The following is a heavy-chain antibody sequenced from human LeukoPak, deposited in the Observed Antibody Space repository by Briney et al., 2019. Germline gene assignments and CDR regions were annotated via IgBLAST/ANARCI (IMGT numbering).Heavy chain of an antibody. CDR1: GYTFTSYG. CDR2: ISAYNGNT. Sequence: ASVKVSCKASGYTFTSYGISWVRQAPGQGLEWMGWISAYNGNTNYAQKLQGRVTMTTDTSTSTAYMELRSLRSDDTAVYYCARNSPNDLPDAFDIWGQGTMVTVST. D-gene: IGHD1-7*01. CDR3: ARNSPNDLPDAFDI. J-gene: IGHJ3*02. V-gene: IGHV1-18*01.